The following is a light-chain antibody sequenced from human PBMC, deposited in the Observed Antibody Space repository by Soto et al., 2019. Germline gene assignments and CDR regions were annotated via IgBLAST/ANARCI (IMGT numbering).Light chain of an antibody. CDR1: SSNIGSNY. CDR2: RND. CDR3: AAWDDSLSGVV. Sequence: QSVLTQPPSASGTPEQRVTISCSGSSSNIGSNYVYWYQQLPGTAPKLLIYRNDQRPSGVPDRFSGSKSGTSASLAISGLRSDDEADYYCAAWDDSLSGVVFGGGTKVTVL. V-gene: IGLV1-47*01. J-gene: IGLJ3*02.